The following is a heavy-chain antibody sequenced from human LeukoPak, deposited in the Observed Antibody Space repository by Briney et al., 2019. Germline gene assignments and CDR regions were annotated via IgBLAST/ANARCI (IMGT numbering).Heavy chain of an antibody. CDR3: AKDPGEGTTVTPGY. Sequence: PGGPLRLSCAASGFTFSSYAMSWVRQAPGKGLEWVSAISGSGGSTYYADSVKGRFTISRDNSKNTLYLQMNSLRAEDTAVYYCAKDPGEGTTVTPGYWGQGTLVTVSS. CDR2: ISGSGGST. V-gene: IGHV3-23*01. D-gene: IGHD4-17*01. CDR1: GFTFSSYA. J-gene: IGHJ4*02.